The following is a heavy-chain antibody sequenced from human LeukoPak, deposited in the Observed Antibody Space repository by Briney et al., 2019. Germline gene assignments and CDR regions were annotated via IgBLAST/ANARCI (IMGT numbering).Heavy chain of an antibody. CDR3: ARGHVSYYYYYMDV. CDR1: GGTFSSYA. V-gene: IGHV1-2*02. J-gene: IGHJ6*03. CDR2: INPNSGGA. Sequence: GASVKVSCKASGGTFSSYAISWVRQAPGQGLEGMGWINPNSGGANYAQKFQGRVTMTRDTSISTAYMELSRLRSDDTAVYYCARGHVSYYYYYMDVWGKGTTVTVSS. D-gene: IGHD5/OR15-5a*01.